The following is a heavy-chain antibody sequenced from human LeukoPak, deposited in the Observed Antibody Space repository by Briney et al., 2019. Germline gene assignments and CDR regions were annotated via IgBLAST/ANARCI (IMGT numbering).Heavy chain of an antibody. J-gene: IGHJ5*02. Sequence: SVKVSCKASGVTFSNYLMSWVRQAPGQQLEWMGGIIPTIDTAVYTQKFQGRVTITADKSTNTAYMELSSLRSEDTAVYHCAGSYHASGSYSFGWFDPWGQGTLVTVSS. CDR1: GVTFSNYL. V-gene: IGHV1-69*06. D-gene: IGHD3-10*01. CDR3: AGSYHASGSYSFGWFDP. CDR2: IIPTIDTA.